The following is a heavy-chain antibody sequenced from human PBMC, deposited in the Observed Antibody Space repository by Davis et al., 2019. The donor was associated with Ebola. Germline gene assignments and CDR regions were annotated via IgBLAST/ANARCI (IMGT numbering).Heavy chain of an antibody. Sequence: AASVTVSCKASGGTFSSYAISWVRQAPGQGLEWMGGIIPIFGTANYAQKFQGRVTITADESTSTAYMELSSLSSEDTAVYYCARVRRQLAYYGMDVWGQGTTVTVSS. D-gene: IGHD6-13*01. J-gene: IGHJ6*02. CDR3: ARVRRQLAYYGMDV. V-gene: IGHV1-69*13. CDR2: IIPIFGTA. CDR1: GGTFSSYA.